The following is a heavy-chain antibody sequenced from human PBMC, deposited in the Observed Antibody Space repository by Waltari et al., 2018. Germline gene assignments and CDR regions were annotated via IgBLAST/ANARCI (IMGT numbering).Heavy chain of an antibody. V-gene: IGHV1-69*01. CDR2: IIPIVGTA. CDR1: GGTFSSYA. D-gene: IGHD3-3*01. Sequence: QVQLVQSGAEVKKPGSSVKVSCKASGGTFSSYAISWVRQAPGQGLEWMGGIIPIVGTANYAQKFQGRVTITADESTSTAYMELSSLRSEDTAVYYCARGAGFGVVIMGLDWYFDLWGRGTLVTVSS. CDR3: ARGAGFGVVIMGLDWYFDL. J-gene: IGHJ2*01.